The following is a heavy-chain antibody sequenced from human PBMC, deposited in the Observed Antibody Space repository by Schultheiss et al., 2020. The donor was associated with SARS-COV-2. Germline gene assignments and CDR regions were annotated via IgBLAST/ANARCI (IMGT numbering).Heavy chain of an antibody. CDR1: GFTFSYHS. CDR3: ARIVVVVAAANWFDP. CDR2: ISSSSSTI. D-gene: IGHD2-15*01. Sequence: GGSLRLSCAASGFTFSYHSMHWVRQAPGKGLEWVSYISSSSSTIYYADSVKGRFTISRDNAKNSLYLQMNSLRDEDTAVYYCARIVVVVAAANWFDPWGQGTLVTVSS. V-gene: IGHV3-48*02. J-gene: IGHJ5*02.